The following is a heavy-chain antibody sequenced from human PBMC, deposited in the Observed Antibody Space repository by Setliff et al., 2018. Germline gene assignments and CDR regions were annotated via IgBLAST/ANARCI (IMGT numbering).Heavy chain of an antibody. CDR1: GGTFSSSG. J-gene: IGHJ1*01. V-gene: IGHV1-69*13. CDR3: AGGNPAERYEY. Sequence: GASVKVSCKASGGTFSSSGISWVRQAPGQGLEWMGGIIPIFGTANYAQKFQGRVTITADESTSTAYMELSSLRFDDTAVYYCAGGNPAERYEYWGQGTLVTVSS. CDR2: IIPIFGTA. D-gene: IGHD5-12*01.